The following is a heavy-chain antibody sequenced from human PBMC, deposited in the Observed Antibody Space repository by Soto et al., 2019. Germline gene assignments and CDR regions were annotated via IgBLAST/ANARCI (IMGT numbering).Heavy chain of an antibody. Sequence: QVQLVESGGGVVQPGRSLRLSCAASGFTFSRYGIHWVRQAPGKGLEWVARISHDGNNRFYADSVKGRFTISRDNSKDTLYLQVNSLRPEDTAVFYCAKEEYRGSSFDHWGQGALVTVSS. D-gene: IGHD1-26*01. CDR3: AKEEYRGSSFDH. J-gene: IGHJ4*02. CDR2: ISHDGNNR. CDR1: GFTFSRYG. V-gene: IGHV3-30*18.